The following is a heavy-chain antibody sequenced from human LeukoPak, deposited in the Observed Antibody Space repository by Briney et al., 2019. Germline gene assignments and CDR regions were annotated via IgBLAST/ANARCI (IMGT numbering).Heavy chain of an antibody. V-gene: IGHV3-30*18. CDR1: GFTFSSYG. CDR2: ISYDGSNK. D-gene: IGHD3-10*01. J-gene: IGHJ4*02. CDR3: AKDYYFGSGSYSLDY. Sequence: GRSLRLSCAASGFTFSSYGMHWVRQAPGKGLEWVTIISYDGSNKYYADSVKGRFTISRDNSKNTLYLQMNSLRAEDTAVYYCAKDYYFGSGSYSLDYWGQGTLVTVSS.